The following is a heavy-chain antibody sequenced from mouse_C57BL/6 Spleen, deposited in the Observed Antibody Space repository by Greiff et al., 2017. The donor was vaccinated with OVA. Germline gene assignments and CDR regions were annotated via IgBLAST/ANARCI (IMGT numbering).Heavy chain of an antibody. D-gene: IGHD3-2*02. CDR2: IYPGSGST. Sequence: VQLQQPGAELVKPGASVKMSCKASGYTFTSYWTTWVKQRPGQGLEWIGDIYPGSGSTNYNEKFKSKATLTVDTSSSTAYMQLSSLTSEDSAVYYCARWKTAQANDYWGQGTTLTVSS. CDR3: ARWKTAQANDY. V-gene: IGHV1-55*01. CDR1: GYTFTSYW. J-gene: IGHJ2*01.